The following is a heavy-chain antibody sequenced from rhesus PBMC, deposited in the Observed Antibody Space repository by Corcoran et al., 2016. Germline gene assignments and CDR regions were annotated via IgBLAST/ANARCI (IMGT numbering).Heavy chain of an antibody. J-gene: IGHJ4*01. D-gene: IGHD1-44*02. CDR2: IRSKSNNYET. Sequence: EVQLVESGGGLVQPGGSLRLSCAASGFPFRSSAMHWVRQASGTGLEWVGRIRSKSNNYETGYAASVKGRFTISRDDSKNTAYLQMNSLKTEDTAVYYCTTAIVGATTDYWGQGVLVTVSS. V-gene: IGHV3-118*01. CDR3: TTAIVGATTDY. CDR1: GFPFRSSA.